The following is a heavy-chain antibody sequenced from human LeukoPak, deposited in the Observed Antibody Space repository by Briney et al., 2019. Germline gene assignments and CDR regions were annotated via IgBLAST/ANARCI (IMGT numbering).Heavy chain of an antibody. CDR1: GYTFTNYG. V-gene: IGHV1-18*01. D-gene: IGHD1-26*01. Sequence: ASVKVSCKASGYTFTNYGVGWVRQAPGQGLEWMGWISGYSGNTDYTQKFQGRVTMTTDTPTRTVYMELRSLRSDDTAVYYCARDHADFVGKRRPALDIWGQGTLVTVSS. J-gene: IGHJ3*02. CDR3: ARDHADFVGKRRPALDI. CDR2: ISGYSGNT.